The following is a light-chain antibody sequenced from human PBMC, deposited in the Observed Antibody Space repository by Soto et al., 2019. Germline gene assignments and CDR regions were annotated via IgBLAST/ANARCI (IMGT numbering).Light chain of an antibody. CDR1: SSDVGGYYY. V-gene: IGLV2-14*01. CDR3: TSYTRRNTLL. Sequence: QSALPQPASVSGSPGQSITISCTGTSSDVGGYYYVSWYQHPPGKAPKLIIYEVSNRPSWVSNRFSGSKSGNTASLTISGLQPEDEADYYCTSYTRRNTLLFGGGTKLTVL. CDR2: EVS. J-gene: IGLJ3*02.